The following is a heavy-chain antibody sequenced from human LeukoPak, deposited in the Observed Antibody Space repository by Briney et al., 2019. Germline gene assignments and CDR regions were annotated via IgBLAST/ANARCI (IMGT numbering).Heavy chain of an antibody. D-gene: IGHD6-19*01. CDR1: GYTFTGYY. CDR3: ALIAVDGQNWFDP. Sequence: ASVKVSCKASGYTFTGYYMHWVRQAPGQGLEWMGWINPNSGGTNYAQKFQGRVTMTRDTSISTAYMELSRLRSDDTAVYYCALIAVDGQNWFDPWGQGTLVTVSS. CDR2: INPNSGGT. J-gene: IGHJ5*02. V-gene: IGHV1-2*02.